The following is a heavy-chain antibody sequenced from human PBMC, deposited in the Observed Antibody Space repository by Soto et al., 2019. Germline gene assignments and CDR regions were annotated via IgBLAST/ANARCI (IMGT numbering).Heavy chain of an antibody. CDR1: GGSISSGDYY. J-gene: IGHJ5*02. CDR2: IYYSGST. Sequence: SETLSLTCTVSGGSISSGDYYWSWIRQPPGKGLEWIGYIYYSGSTYYNPSLKSRVTISVDTSKNQFSLKLSSVTAADTAVYYCARGTGYYKGWSDWFDPWGQGTLITVSS. D-gene: IGHD3-9*01. V-gene: IGHV4-30-4*01. CDR3: ARGTGYYKGWSDWFDP.